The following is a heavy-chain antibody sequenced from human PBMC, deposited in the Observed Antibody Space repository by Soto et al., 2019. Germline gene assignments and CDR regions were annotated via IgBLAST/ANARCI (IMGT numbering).Heavy chain of an antibody. CDR2: INSDGSST. J-gene: IGHJ4*02. V-gene: IGHV3-74*01. CDR1: GFTFSSYW. Sequence: GGSLRLSCAASGFTFSSYWMHWVRQAPGKGLVWVSRINSDGSSTSYADSVKGRFTISRDNSKNTVYLQMNSLRLEDTAVYYCARGPSYSDSYFDHWGQGTLVTVSS. D-gene: IGHD4-17*01. CDR3: ARGPSYSDSYFDH.